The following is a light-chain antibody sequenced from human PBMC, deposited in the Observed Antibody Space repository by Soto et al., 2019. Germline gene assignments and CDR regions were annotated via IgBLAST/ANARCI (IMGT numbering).Light chain of an antibody. Sequence: QMTQSPASLSASVGDRVTITCRASRDISDYLNWFQHKPGRAPKLLIYAASVLHSGVPARFSVSGSESGTEYTLTISSLLPEDSATIYCRQSDRPPLTFGGGTRVEIK. J-gene: IGKJ4*01. CDR1: RDISDY. CDR3: RQSDRPPLT. CDR2: AAS. V-gene: IGKV1-39*01.